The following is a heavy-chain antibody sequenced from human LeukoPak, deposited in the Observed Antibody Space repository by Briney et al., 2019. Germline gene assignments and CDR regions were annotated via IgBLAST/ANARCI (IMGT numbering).Heavy chain of an antibody. CDR3: AKASWVSSTDAVR. CDR2: ITGSGATT. J-gene: IGHJ4*02. D-gene: IGHD3-16*01. CDR1: GFTFRSYA. V-gene: IGHV3-23*01. Sequence: PGGSLRLPCTASGFTFRSYAMSWVRQAPGKGLEWVSTITGSGATTYYADSVKGRFTLFSDSSTNTVYFQLNNLRVEDTAIYYCAKASWVSSTDAVRWGQGTLVTVSS.